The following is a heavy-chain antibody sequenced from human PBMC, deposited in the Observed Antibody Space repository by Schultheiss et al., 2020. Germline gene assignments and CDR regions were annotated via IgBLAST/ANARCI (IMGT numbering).Heavy chain of an antibody. J-gene: IGHJ4*02. CDR1: GFTVSSNY. CDR3: ARAWDFDY. CDR2: IYSGGST. Sequence: GGSLRLSCAASGFTVSSNYMSWVRQAPGKGLEWVAVIYSGGSTYYADSVKGRFTISRDNAKNTLYLQMNSLRAEDTAVYYCARAWDFDYWGQGTLVTVSS. D-gene: IGHD3-16*01. V-gene: IGHV3-66*01.